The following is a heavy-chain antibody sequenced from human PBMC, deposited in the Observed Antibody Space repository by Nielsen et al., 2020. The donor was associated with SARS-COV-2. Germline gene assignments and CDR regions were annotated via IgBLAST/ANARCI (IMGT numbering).Heavy chain of an antibody. D-gene: IGHD1-1*01. CDR3: ASPTGKWGWDDWNDAFDM. CDR2: IYDSGST. CDR1: GGSIRGYY. J-gene: IGHJ3*02. V-gene: IGHV4-59*01. Sequence: SETLSLTCTVSGGSIRGYYWSWSRQAPGKGLEGIGDIYDSGSTNYNPSLKSRVTISVDRSKNQFSLKLISVTAADTALYYCASPTGKWGWDDWNDAFDMWGQGTMVTVSS.